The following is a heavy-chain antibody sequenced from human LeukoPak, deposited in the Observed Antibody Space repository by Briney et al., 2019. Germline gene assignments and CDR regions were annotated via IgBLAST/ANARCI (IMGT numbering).Heavy chain of an antibody. Sequence: GGSLRLSCAASRFTFSNYWIHWVRQVPGKGLVWVSRISPDGNYGNYADSVKGRFTISRDNAKNTVYLQMDSLRSEDTALFYCVRDWDHYDFDSWGQGTLVTVSS. V-gene: IGHV3-74*01. D-gene: IGHD3-3*01. CDR3: VRDWDHYDFDS. CDR1: RFTFSNYW. CDR2: ISPDGNYG. J-gene: IGHJ5*01.